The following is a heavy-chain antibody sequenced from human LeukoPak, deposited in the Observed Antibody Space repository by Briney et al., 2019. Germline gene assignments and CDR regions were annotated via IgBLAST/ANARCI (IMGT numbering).Heavy chain of an antibody. J-gene: IGHJ4*02. Sequence: PGKSLRLSCAASGFTFSSYAMHWVRQAPGKGLEWVAVISYDGSNKYYADSVKGRFTISRDNSKNTLYLQMNSLRDEDTAVYYCARAAGRAVAGTRVDYWGQGTLVTVSS. V-gene: IGHV3-30-3*01. CDR1: GFTFSSYA. CDR2: ISYDGSNK. D-gene: IGHD6-19*01. CDR3: ARAAGRAVAGTRVDY.